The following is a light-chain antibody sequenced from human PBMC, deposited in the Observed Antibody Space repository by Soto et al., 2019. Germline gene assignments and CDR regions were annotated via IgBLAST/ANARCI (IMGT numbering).Light chain of an antibody. V-gene: IGKV1-9*01. CDR1: QGIPSY. CDR3: QQSLSYPFT. J-gene: IGKJ3*01. Sequence: DIQLTQSPSFLSASVGDRVTITCRASQGIPSYLVWYQQKLGKAPKLLIYAASTLQSGVPSRFSGSGSGTEFTLTISSLQPEDFATYYCQQSLSYPFTFGPGTTVDI. CDR2: AAS.